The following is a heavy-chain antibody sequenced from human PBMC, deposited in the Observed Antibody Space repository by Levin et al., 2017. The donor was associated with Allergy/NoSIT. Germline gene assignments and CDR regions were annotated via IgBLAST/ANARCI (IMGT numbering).Heavy chain of an antibody. V-gene: IGHV5-51*01. D-gene: IGHD6-13*01. Sequence: GESLKISCKGSGYSFTTYWIAWVRQMPGKGLEWMGIIYPGDSDTRYSPSFQGQVTISADKSFSSAYLQWTSLEASDTAMYYCARLKAYGAAAEWDYWGQGTLVTVSS. CDR2: IYPGDSDT. J-gene: IGHJ4*02. CDR1: GYSFTTYW. CDR3: ARLKAYGAAAEWDY.